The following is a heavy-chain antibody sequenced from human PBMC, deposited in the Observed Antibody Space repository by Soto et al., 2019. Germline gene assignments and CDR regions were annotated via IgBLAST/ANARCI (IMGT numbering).Heavy chain of an antibody. D-gene: IGHD1-26*01. CDR1: AGTFVNYA. J-gene: IGHJ4*02. CDR2: ITPMFGTT. Sequence: QVQLVQSGAEVKKPVSSVKVSCKASAGTFVNYAINWVRQAPGQGLELMGTITPMFGTTYNAQKFNGRVTFTADESTRTAFMEPSGLRSQDTAVYYCARVALSGSLLGGVDSWGQGTLVTVSS. V-gene: IGHV1-69*18. CDR3: ARVALSGSLLGGVDS.